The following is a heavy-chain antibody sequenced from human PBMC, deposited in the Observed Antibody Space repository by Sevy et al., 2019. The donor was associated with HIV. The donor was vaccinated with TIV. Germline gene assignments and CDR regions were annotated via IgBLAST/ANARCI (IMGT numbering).Heavy chain of an antibody. CDR3: TRRASRVYGDRLNLY. V-gene: IGHV3-49*03. D-gene: IGHD2-21*02. CDR2: IRSEAYGETT. Sequence: GGSLRLSSTASGFTFGDYAMSWFRQAPGRGLEWVGFIRSEAYGETTEYAASVKGRFTVSRDDAKSIVYLQMNSLKAEDTAVYYCTRRASRVYGDRLNLYWGQGTLVTVSS. J-gene: IGHJ4*02. CDR1: GFTFGDYA.